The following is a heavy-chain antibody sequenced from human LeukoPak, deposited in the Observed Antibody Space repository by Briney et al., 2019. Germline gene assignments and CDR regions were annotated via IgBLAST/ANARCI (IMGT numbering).Heavy chain of an antibody. J-gene: IGHJ4*02. D-gene: IGHD3-16*01. Sequence: SVKVSCKASGGTFSSYAISWVRQAPGQGLEWMGGIIPIFGTANYAQKFQGRVTITADESTSTAYMELSSLRSEDTAMYYCATDYDYVWGFGYWGQGTLVTVSS. CDR3: ATDYDYVWGFGY. CDR2: IIPIFGTA. V-gene: IGHV1-69*01. CDR1: GGTFSSYA.